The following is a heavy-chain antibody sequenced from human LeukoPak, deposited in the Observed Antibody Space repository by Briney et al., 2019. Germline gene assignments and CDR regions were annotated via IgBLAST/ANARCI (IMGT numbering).Heavy chain of an antibody. CDR3: AKKQGGIIVATTLHYYYGMDV. Sequence: HTGGSLRLSCAASGFTFSSYAMSWVRQAPGKGLEWVSAISGSGGSTYYADSVKGRFTISRDNSKNTLYLQMNSLRAEDTAVYYCAKKQGGIIVATTLHYYYGMDVWGQGTTVTVSS. CDR1: GFTFSSYA. V-gene: IGHV3-23*01. D-gene: IGHD5-12*01. CDR2: ISGSGGST. J-gene: IGHJ6*02.